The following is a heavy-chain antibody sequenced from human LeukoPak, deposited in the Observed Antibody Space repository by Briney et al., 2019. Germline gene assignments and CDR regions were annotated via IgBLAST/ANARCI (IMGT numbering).Heavy chain of an antibody. V-gene: IGHV4-59*01. J-gene: IGHJ4*02. CDR2: IYYSGST. CDR3: ARAHADY. CDR1: GGSISSYY. Sequence: SSETLSLTCTVSGGSISSYYWSWTRQPPGKGLEWIGYIYYSGSTNYNPSLKSRVTISVDTSKNQFSLKLSSVTAADTAVYYCARAHADYWGQGTLVTVSS.